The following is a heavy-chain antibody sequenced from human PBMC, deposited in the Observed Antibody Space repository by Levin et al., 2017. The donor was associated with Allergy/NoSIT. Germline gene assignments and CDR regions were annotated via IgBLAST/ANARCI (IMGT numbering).Heavy chain of an antibody. CDR3: ARRRTMIVVVSAFDI. CDR1: GGSISSSSYY. J-gene: IGHJ3*02. Sequence: SETLSLTCTVSGGSISSSSYYWGWIRQPPGKGLEWIGSIYYSGSTYYNPSLKSRVTISVDTSKNQFSLKLSSVTAADTAVYYCARRRTMIVVVSAFDIWGQGTMVTVSS. CDR2: IYYSGST. D-gene: IGHD3-22*01. V-gene: IGHV4-39*01.